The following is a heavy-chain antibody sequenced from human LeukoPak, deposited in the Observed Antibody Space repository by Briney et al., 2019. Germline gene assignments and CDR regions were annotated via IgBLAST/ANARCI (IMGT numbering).Heavy chain of an antibody. Sequence: KASETLSLTCTVSGGSISTDDYYWTWIRQHPGKGLEWIGYIYYSGNTYYNPSLKSRVTISVDTSKNQFSLKLSSVTAADMAVYYCASLTTVVTPYFDYWGQGTLVTVSS. CDR2: IYYSGNT. D-gene: IGHD4-23*01. V-gene: IGHV4-31*03. CDR1: GGSISTDDYY. CDR3: ASLTTVVTPYFDY. J-gene: IGHJ4*02.